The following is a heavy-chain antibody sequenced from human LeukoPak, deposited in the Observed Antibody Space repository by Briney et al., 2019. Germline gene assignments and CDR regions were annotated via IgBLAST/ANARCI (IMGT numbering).Heavy chain of an antibody. CDR2: IYDSGRT. Sequence: SETLSLTCAVSGYSISSGYYWGWLRHPPGKGLELIGSIYDSGRTAYKSPRKSPVTISVYTCKDQFALKLRSVTATDMAVYYCARNSSGIHFDYWGQGTLVTVSS. D-gene: IGHD3-22*01. CDR1: GYSISSGYY. V-gene: IGHV4-38-2*01. CDR3: ARNSSGIHFDY. J-gene: IGHJ4*02.